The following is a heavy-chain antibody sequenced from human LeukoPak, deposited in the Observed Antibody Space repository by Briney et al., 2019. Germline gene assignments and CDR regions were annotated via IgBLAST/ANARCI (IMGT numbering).Heavy chain of an antibody. J-gene: IGHJ4*02. D-gene: IGHD3-10*01. V-gene: IGHV1-24*01. CDR3: ATAYYYGSGSYSEY. CDR2: FDPEDGET. Sequence: ASVKVSCKVSGYTLTELSMHWVRQAPGKGLEWMGGFDPEDGETIYAQKFQGRVTMTEDTSTDTAYMELSSLRSEDTAVYYCATAYYYGSGSYSEYWGQGTLVTVSS. CDR1: GYTLTELS.